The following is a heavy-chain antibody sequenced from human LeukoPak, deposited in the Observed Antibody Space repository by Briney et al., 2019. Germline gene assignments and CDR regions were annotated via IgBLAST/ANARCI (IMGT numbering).Heavy chain of an antibody. J-gene: IGHJ5*02. CDR3: AKGRVGSSWYSVASWFDP. V-gene: IGHV3-23*01. CDR1: GFTFSSYA. D-gene: IGHD6-13*01. CDR2: ISGSGGST. Sequence: GGSLRLSCAASGFTFSSYAMSRVRQAPGKGLEWVSAISGSGGSTYYADSVKGRFTISRDNSKNTLYLQMNSLRAEDTAVYYCAKGRVGSSWYSVASWFDPWGQGTLVTVST.